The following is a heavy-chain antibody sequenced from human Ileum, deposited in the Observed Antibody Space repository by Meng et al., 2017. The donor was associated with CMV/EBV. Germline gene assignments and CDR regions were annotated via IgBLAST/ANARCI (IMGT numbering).Heavy chain of an antibody. CDR1: GFHFGAYY. CDR3: ARGNYGFDY. D-gene: IGHD5-24*01. J-gene: IGHJ4*02. Sequence: LRLACAGSGFHFGAYYRTWVRQAPGKGLEWVSYITGSGDIIYYADSVKGRFTISRDNAKSSLYLEINSLRAEDTAVYYCARGNYGFDYWGQGTLVTVSS. V-gene: IGHV3-11*01. CDR2: ITGSGDII.